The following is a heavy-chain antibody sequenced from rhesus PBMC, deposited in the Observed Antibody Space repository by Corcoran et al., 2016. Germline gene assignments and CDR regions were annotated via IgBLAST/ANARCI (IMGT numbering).Heavy chain of an antibody. V-gene: IGHV3-100*02. CDR3: TRDLRIAAGLSGLDS. CDR2: INESGGTI. Sequence: DVQLVESGGGLVKPGGSLRLSCVASGFTFSSYEMHWVRQAPGKGLEWVSVINESGGTIYYADSVKGLFPISRDNAKNSLLLQMNSLRAEDTAVYYCTRDLRIAAGLSGLDSWGQGVVVTVSS. D-gene: IGHD6-13*01. J-gene: IGHJ6*01. CDR1: GFTFSSYE.